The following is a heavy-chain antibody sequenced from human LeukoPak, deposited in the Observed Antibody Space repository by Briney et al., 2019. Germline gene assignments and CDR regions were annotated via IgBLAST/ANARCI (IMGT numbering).Heavy chain of an antibody. CDR1: GFTFDDYA. D-gene: IGHD6-13*01. Sequence: PGGSLRLSCAASGFTFDDYAMHWVRQAPGKGLEWVSGISWNSGSIGYADSVKGRFTISRDNAKNSLYLQMNSLRAEDTALYYCAKAYSSSWFKHFDYWGQGTLVTVSS. V-gene: IGHV3-9*01. CDR2: ISWNSGSI. CDR3: AKAYSSSWFKHFDY. J-gene: IGHJ4*02.